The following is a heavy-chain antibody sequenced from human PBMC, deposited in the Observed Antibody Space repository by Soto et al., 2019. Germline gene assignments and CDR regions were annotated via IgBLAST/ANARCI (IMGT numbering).Heavy chain of an antibody. CDR1: GGSISXXXXX. CDR3: ARRXVAYFDL. Sequence: QLQLQESGPGLVKPSETLSLTCTVSGGSISXXXXXWGWIRQPPGKGLEWIGSIYYSGSTYYNPSLXXXXXXXXXXXXXXXXXXXXXXXXXXXXVXXXARRXVAYFDLWGRGTLVTVSS. V-gene: IGHV4-39*01. CDR2: IYYSGST. J-gene: IGHJ2*01.